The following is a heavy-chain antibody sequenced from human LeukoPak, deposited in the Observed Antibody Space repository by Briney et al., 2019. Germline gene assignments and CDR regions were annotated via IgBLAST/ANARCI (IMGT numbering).Heavy chain of an antibody. V-gene: IGHV1-18*01. CDR3: ARPQNAYYYDSSGYFDY. Sequence: ASVKVSCKASGYTFTSYGISWVRQAPGQGLEWMGWISAYNGYTNYAQKLQGRVTMTTDTSTSTAYMELRSLRSDDTAVYYCARPQNAYYYDSSGYFDYWGQGTLVTVSS. J-gene: IGHJ4*02. CDR2: ISAYNGYT. CDR1: GYTFTSYG. D-gene: IGHD3-22*01.